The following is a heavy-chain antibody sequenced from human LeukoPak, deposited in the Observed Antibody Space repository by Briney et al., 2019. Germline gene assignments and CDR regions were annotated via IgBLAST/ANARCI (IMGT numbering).Heavy chain of an antibody. D-gene: IGHD5-18*01. CDR2: VHTSGTT. V-gene: IGHV4-4*07. Sequence: PSETLSLTCTVSGVSISSYHWSWIRQPAGKGLEWIGRVHTSGTTNYNPSLKSRVTMSVDTSKNQLSLILTSVTAADTAVYDCARDGLYSYGYSYFDYWGQGTLVTVSS. CDR3: ARDGLYSYGYSYFDY. CDR1: GVSISSYH. J-gene: IGHJ4*02.